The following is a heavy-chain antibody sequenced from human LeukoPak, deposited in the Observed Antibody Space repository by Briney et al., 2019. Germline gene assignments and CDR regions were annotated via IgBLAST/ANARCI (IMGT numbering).Heavy chain of an antibody. V-gene: IGHV3-30*18. CDR1: GFTFSSYG. J-gene: IGHJ3*02. CDR2: ISYDGSNK. D-gene: IGHD2-2*01. Sequence: GGSLSLSCAASGFTFSSYGMHWVCQAPGKGLEWVAVISYDGSNKYYADSVKGRFTISRDNSKNTLYLQMNSLRAEDTAVYYCAKDPRYQYEADIWGQGTMVTVSS. CDR3: AKDPRYQYEADI.